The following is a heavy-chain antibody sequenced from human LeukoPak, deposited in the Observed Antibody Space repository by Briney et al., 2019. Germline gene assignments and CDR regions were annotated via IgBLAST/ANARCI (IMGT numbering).Heavy chain of an antibody. CDR1: GDSFTKYS. D-gene: IGHD2-15*01. J-gene: IGHJ1*01. CDR2: IAPMFDKA. V-gene: IGHV1-69*13. CDR3: AREVIVHHPAFGD. Sequence: SVKVSCKTSGDSFTKYSISWVRQSPGQGLEWMGDIAPMFDKANYAQKFQGRVTMTAGQSTSTVYMELSSLESDDTGIYYCAREVIVHHPAFGDWGQGTQVTVSS.